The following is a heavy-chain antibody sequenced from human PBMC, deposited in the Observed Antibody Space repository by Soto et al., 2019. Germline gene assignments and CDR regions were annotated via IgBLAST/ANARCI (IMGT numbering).Heavy chain of an antibody. D-gene: IGHD3-3*01. CDR3: ARPVGVAEAEYFQH. V-gene: IGHV3-23*01. CDR2: ISGSGGST. CDR1: GFTFSSYA. J-gene: IGHJ1*01. Sequence: PGGSLRLSCAASGFTFSSYAMSWVRQAPGKGLEWVSAISGSGGSTYYADSVKGRFTISRDNAKNSLYLQMNSLRAEDTAVYYCARPVGVAEAEYFQHWGQGTLVTVSS.